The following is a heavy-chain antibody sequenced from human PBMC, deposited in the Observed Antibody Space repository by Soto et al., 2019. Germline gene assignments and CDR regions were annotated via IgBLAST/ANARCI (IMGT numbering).Heavy chain of an antibody. CDR3: ARGVGSSPPRY. V-gene: IGHV4-59*01. D-gene: IGHD1-26*01. CDR1: GGSISVYY. Sequence: SETLSLTCTISGGSISVYYWSWIRQPPGQALEWIGYIYGSGSPYYNPSLRSRVIISADTSKNQISLKLTSATAADTAVYYCARGVGSSPPRYWGRGTLVTVSS. CDR2: IYGSGSP. J-gene: IGHJ4*02.